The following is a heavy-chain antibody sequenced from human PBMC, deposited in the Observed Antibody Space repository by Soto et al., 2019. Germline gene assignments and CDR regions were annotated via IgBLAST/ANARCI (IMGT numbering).Heavy chain of an antibody. CDR2: IIPIFSTA. J-gene: IGHJ6*02. Sequence: QVQLVQSGAEVKKPGSSVKVSCKASGGTFNSHAISWVRQAPGQGLEWMGGIIPIFSTANYAQKFQGRVTITADKSTSTAYMELSRLRSEDTAVYYGAREHSSPWRSAMDVWGQGTTVTVS. D-gene: IGHD6-13*01. CDR1: GGTFNSHA. CDR3: AREHSSPWRSAMDV. V-gene: IGHV1-69*06.